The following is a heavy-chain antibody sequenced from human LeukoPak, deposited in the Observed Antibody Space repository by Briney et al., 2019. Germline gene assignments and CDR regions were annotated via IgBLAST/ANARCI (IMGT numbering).Heavy chain of an antibody. CDR3: ARAGRITIFGVVIIRYYFDY. Sequence: ASVKVSCKASGYTFTSYGISWVRQATGQGLEWMGWMNPNSGNTGYAQKFQGRVTMTRNTSISTAYMELSSLRSEDTAVYYCARAGRITIFGVVIIRYYFDYWGQGTLLTVSS. CDR1: GYTFTSYG. CDR2: MNPNSGNT. J-gene: IGHJ4*02. V-gene: IGHV1-8*02. D-gene: IGHD3-3*01.